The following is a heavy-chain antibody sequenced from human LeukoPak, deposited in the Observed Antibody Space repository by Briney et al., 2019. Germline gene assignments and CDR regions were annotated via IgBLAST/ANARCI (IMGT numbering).Heavy chain of an antibody. CDR1: GGSFSGYY. V-gene: IGHV4-59*10. CDR3: ALAPYYDSSGYYYFDY. CDR2: IYTSGST. J-gene: IGHJ4*02. D-gene: IGHD3-22*01. Sequence: SETLSLTCAVYGGSFSGYYWSWIRQPAGKGLEWIGRIYTSGSTNYNPSLKSRVTISVDTSKNQFSLKLSSVTAADTAVYYCALAPYYDSSGYYYFDYWGQGTLVTVSS.